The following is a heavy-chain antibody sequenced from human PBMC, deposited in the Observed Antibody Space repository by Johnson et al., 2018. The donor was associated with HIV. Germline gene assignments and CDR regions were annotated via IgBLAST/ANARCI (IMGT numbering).Heavy chain of an antibody. Sequence: VQLVESGGGVVQPGRSLRLSCAASGFTFSTAWMRWVRQAPGTGLEWVGRIPSKPDGGTTDYAAPLTGRFTISRDDSKNTLYLQMNSLKTEDTAGYYCTTSWRITGVPSTWGQGTMVTVSS. V-gene: IGHV3-15*01. CDR1: GFTFSTAW. CDR3: TTSWRITGVPST. J-gene: IGHJ3*01. CDR2: IPSKPDGGTT. D-gene: IGHD7-27*01.